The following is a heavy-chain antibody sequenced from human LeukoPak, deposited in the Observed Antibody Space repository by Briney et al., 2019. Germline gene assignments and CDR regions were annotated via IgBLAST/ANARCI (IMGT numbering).Heavy chain of an antibody. CDR2: VLDSERT. CDR3: ATIKRGSIFGYFDF. V-gene: IGHV4-59*11. Sequence: SETLSLTCPVSGGSISTHYWSWIRQPPGKGLEWIGYVLDSERTKDNPSLKSRATLSADTSKNQFSLRLTSVTAADSAVYYCATIKRGSIFGYFDFWGQGVLVTVSS. D-gene: IGHD5-18*01. J-gene: IGHJ4*02. CDR1: GGSISTHY.